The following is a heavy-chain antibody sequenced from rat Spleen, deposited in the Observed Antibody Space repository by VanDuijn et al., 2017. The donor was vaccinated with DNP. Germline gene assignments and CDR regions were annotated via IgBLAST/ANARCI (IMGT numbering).Heavy chain of an antibody. V-gene: IGHV3-1*01. Sequence: EVQLQESGTGLVKPSQSLSLTCSVTDYSITSCCRWTWIRKFPGNKMEWIGHISYSCSTSYNPSLKSRISITRETSKNQFFLQLKSVTTEDTATYYCARLDPIHPTGMGDYWGQGVMVTVSS. CDR1: DYSITSCC. D-gene: IGHD1-9*01. CDR3: ARLDPIHPTGMGDY. CDR2: ISYSCST. J-gene: IGHJ2*01.